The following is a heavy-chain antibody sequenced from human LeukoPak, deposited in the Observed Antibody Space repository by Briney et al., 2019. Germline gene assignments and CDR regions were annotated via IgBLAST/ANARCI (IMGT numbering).Heavy chain of an antibody. Sequence: ASVKVSCKASGYTFTSYDINWVRQATGQGLEWMGWMNPNSGNTGYTQKFQGRVTMTRNTSISTAYMELSSLRSEDTAVYFCARKGPANYYYYYMDVWGKGTTVTVSS. CDR1: GYTFTSYD. V-gene: IGHV1-8*01. CDR3: ARKGPANYYYYYMDV. D-gene: IGHD2-2*01. CDR2: MNPNSGNT. J-gene: IGHJ6*03.